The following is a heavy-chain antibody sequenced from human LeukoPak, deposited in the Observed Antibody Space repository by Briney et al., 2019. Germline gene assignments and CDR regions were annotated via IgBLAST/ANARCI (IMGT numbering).Heavy chain of an antibody. D-gene: IGHD3-9*01. CDR2: ISSSSSYI. V-gene: IGHV3-21*01. CDR3: ARDQGRYYDILTGSSRGLYPENDY. J-gene: IGHJ4*02. Sequence: PGGSLRLSCAASGFTFSSYSMNWVRQAPGKRLEWVSSISSSSSYIYYADSVKGRFTISRDNAKNSLYLQMNSLRAEDTAVYYCARDQGRYYDILTGSSRGLYPENDYWGQGTLVTVSS. CDR1: GFTFSSYS.